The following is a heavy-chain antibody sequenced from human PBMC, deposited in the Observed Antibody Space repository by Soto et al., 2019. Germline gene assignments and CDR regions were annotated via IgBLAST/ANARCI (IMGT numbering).Heavy chain of an antibody. CDR1: GYTFISYY. J-gene: IGHJ6*02. CDR2: INPSGGST. Sequence: ASVKVSCKASGYTFISYYIYWVRQAPGQGLEWMGIINPSGGSTTYAQKFQGRATMTRDTSTSTVYMELSNVRSEDTAVYYCARGRFDYHYGMDVWGQGTTVTTSS. CDR3: ARGRFDYHYGMDV. V-gene: IGHV1-46*01. D-gene: IGHD3-3*01.